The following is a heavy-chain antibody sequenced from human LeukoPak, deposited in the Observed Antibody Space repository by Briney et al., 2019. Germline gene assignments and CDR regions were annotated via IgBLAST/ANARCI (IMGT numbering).Heavy chain of an antibody. V-gene: IGHV3-48*01. CDR2: ISSSSSTI. Sequence: GGSLRLSCAASGFTFSSYSMNWVRQAPGKGLEWVSYISSSSSTIYYADSVKGRFTISRDNAKNSLYLQMNSLRAEDTAVYYCARGLRGREAAPRVYFDYWGQGTLVTVSS. D-gene: IGHD6-13*01. CDR3: ARGLRGREAAPRVYFDY. J-gene: IGHJ4*02. CDR1: GFTFSSYS.